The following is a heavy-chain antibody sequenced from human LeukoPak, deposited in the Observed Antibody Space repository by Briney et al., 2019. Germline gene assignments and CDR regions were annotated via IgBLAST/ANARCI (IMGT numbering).Heavy chain of an antibody. D-gene: IGHD2-15*01. CDR1: GGTFSSYA. Sequence: GSSVKVSCKGSGGTFSSYAISWVRQAPGQGLEWMGGIIPIFGTANYAQKFQGRVTITTDESTSTAYMELSSLRSEDTAVYYCARDGDCSGGSCYGWFDPWGQGTLVTVSS. V-gene: IGHV1-69*05. CDR2: IIPIFGTA. J-gene: IGHJ5*02. CDR3: ARDGDCSGGSCYGWFDP.